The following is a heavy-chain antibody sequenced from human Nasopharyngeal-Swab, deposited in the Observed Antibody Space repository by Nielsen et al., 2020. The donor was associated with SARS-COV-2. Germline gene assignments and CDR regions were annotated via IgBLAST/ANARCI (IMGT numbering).Heavy chain of an antibody. CDR2: ISWNSGSI. CDR1: GFTFDDYA. V-gene: IGHV3-9*01. J-gene: IGHJ4*02. CDR3: AKSNLRFLDFPFDY. D-gene: IGHD3-3*01. Sequence: SLKISCAASGFTFDDYAMHWVRQAPGKGLEWASGISWNSGSIGYADSVKGRFTISRDNAKNSLYLQMNSLRAEDTALYYCAKSNLRFLDFPFDYWGQGTLVTVSS.